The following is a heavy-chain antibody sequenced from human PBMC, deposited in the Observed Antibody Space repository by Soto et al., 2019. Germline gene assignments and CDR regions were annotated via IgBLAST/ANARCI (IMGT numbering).Heavy chain of an antibody. V-gene: IGHV1-24*01. CDR2: FDPEDGEI. Sequence: ASVKVSCKVSGYTLTELSIHCVVQAPGKWLEWMGGFDPEDGEIVYAQNFQGRVTMTEDTSTDTAYMELSSLRSEDTAVYYCATDQSTTYYYYYGMDVWGQGTTVTVSS. D-gene: IGHD1-1*01. CDR1: GYTLTELS. CDR3: ATDQSTTYYYYYGMDV. J-gene: IGHJ6*02.